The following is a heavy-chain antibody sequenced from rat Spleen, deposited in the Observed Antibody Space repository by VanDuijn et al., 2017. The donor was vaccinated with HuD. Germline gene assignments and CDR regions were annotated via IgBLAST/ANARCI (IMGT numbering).Heavy chain of an antibody. CDR2: VSPGGVTI. D-gene: IGHD5-1*01. J-gene: IGHJ1*01. V-gene: IGHV5-31*01. Sequence: EVQVVESGGGLVQPGRSLKLSCVVSGFTFNNYWMTWIRQAPGKGLEWVASVSPGGVTIQYRDSVKGRFTISRDNVKSTLYLQMDSLRSEDTATYYCATQGELGYFDFWGPGTMVTVSS. CDR3: ATQGELGYFDF. CDR1: GFTFNNYW.